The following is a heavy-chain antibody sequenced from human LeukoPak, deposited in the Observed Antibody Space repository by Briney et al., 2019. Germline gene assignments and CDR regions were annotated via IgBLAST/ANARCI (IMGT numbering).Heavy chain of an antibody. CDR1: GFTFSSYE. V-gene: IGHV3-48*03. D-gene: IGHD6-6*01. Sequence: PGGSLRLACAASGFTFSSYEMNWVRQAPGKGLEWVSYIGSSGSTIYYADSVKGRFTISRDNAKNSLYLQMNSLRAEDTALYYCARALYSSSPFDYWGQGTLVTVSS. J-gene: IGHJ4*02. CDR2: IGSSGSTI. CDR3: ARALYSSSPFDY.